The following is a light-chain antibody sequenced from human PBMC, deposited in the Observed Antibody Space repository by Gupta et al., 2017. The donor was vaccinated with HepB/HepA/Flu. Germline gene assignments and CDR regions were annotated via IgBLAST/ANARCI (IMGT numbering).Light chain of an antibody. CDR3: QQYSCESGET. V-gene: IGKV1-5*03. J-gene: IGKJ3*01. CDR1: QRISNW. CDR2: TAS. Sequence: DFQLPQSPSPLSGSVGDRVTITCRASQRISNWLAWYQQKPGKAPKLLIYTASTLQSGVPSRFSGSGSGTDFTLTISSLQPDDFATYYWQQYSCESGETFGHGTKVDI.